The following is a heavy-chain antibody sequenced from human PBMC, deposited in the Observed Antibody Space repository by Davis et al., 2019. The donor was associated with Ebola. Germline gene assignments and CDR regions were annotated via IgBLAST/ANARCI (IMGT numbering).Heavy chain of an antibody. CDR1: GFTFGDYG. CDR3: RSNFDY. CDR2: IKSKSDGGAA. Sequence: GGSLRFSCAASGFTFGDYGVIWVRQAPGKGLEWVGRIKSKSDGGAADYAAPVKGRFTISRDDSKNTVYLQMNSLKTEDTAVYYCRSNFDYWGQGALVTVSS. V-gene: IGHV3-15*01. J-gene: IGHJ4*02.